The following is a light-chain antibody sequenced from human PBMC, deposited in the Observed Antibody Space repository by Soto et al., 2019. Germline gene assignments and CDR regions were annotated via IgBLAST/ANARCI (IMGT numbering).Light chain of an antibody. J-gene: IGKJ1*01. V-gene: IGKV1-39*01. CDR3: QQTYSAPPT. CDR1: QSLNRW. CDR2: DAS. Sequence: DIKMSQSPSSLSASVGDRVTITCRASQSLNRWLAWYQQKPGEAPKLLIYDASALPRGVPSRFSGSGSGTDFTLTISSLQPEDFATYFCQQTYSAPPTFGQGTKVDI.